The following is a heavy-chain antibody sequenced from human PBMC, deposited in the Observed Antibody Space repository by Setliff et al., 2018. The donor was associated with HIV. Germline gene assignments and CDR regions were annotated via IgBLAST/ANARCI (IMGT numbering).Heavy chain of an antibody. CDR3: ARGAELLWFGELHNIPYFDY. V-gene: IGHV4-38-2*01. CDR1: GYSISSGYY. CDR2: IYHSGST. J-gene: IGHJ4*02. Sequence: SETLSLTCVVSGYSISSGYYWGWIRQPPGKGLEWIGSIYHSGSTYYNPSLKSRVTISVDTSKNEFSLKLSSVTAADTAVYYCARGAELLWFGELHNIPYFDYWGQGTLVTVSS. D-gene: IGHD3-10*01.